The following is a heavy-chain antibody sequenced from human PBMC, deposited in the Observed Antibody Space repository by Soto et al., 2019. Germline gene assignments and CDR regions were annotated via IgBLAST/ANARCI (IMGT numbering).Heavy chain of an antibody. V-gene: IGHV3-48*01. Sequence: GVSLRLSCAASGFTFSSYSMNWVRQAPGKGLEWVSYISSSSSTIYYADSVKGRFTISRDNAKNSLYLQMNSLRAEDTAVYYCARDSPDSSGWYPSEGYYYYSMDVWGRGTTVTVSS. CDR3: ARDSPDSSGWYPSEGYYYYSMDV. D-gene: IGHD6-19*01. CDR1: GFTFSSYS. J-gene: IGHJ6*02. CDR2: ISSSSSTI.